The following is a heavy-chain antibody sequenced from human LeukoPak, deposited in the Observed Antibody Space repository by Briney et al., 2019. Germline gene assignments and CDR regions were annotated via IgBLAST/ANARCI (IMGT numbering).Heavy chain of an antibody. D-gene: IGHD6-13*01. CDR3: ARGGSWADY. CDR2: INTNTGNP. CDR1: EYTFTSYA. J-gene: IGHJ4*02. Sequence: GASVKISCRASEYTFTSYAMNWVRQAPGQGLEWMGWINTNTGNPTYAQGFTGRFVFSLGTSVSTAYLQISSLKAEDTAVYYRARGGSWADYWGQGTLVTVSS. V-gene: IGHV7-4-1*02.